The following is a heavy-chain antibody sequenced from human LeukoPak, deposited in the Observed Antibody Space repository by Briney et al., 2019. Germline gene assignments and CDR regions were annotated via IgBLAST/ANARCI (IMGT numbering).Heavy chain of an antibody. CDR2: VHYSLPN. CDR1: GDSMNGYY. Sequence: SETLSLTCTVSGDSMNGYYWSWIRQTPGKGLEWIGIVHYSLPNNFSPSLKSRVTISMDTSRSQFSLILSSVTAADTAVYYCASYSIVGRTFDYWGQGTLVTVSS. J-gene: IGHJ4*02. V-gene: IGHV4-59*01. CDR3: ASYSIVGRTFDY. D-gene: IGHD3-3*02.